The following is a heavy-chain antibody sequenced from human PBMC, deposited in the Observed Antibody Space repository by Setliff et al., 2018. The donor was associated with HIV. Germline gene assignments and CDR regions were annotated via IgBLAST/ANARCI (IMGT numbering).Heavy chain of an antibody. J-gene: IGHJ6*03. CDR2: IYYSGST. Sequence: SETLSLTCTVSGGSINNYYWSWIRQPPGKGLEWIGYIYYSGSTNYNPSLKSRVTISVNTSKNQFSLKLSSVTAADTAVYYCARISDDYSRFFYYFYMDLWGGGTTVTVSS. V-gene: IGHV4-59*01. CDR3: ARISDDYSRFFYYFYMDL. D-gene: IGHD4-4*01. CDR1: GGSINNYY.